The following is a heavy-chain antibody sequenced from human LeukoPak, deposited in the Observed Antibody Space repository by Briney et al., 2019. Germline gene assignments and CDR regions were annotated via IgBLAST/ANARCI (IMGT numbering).Heavy chain of an antibody. CDR1: GXTFSSYW. J-gene: IGHJ3*02. D-gene: IGHD3-16*01. Sequence: PGGSLRLSCAASGXTFSSYWLYWVRQAPGKGLMWVSRCDSDGSGTTYVDSVKGRFTVSRDNAKNTLYLQMSSLRAEDTAVYYCATSSVWGGAFNIWGQGTMVTVSS. CDR2: CDSDGSGT. V-gene: IGHV3-74*01. CDR3: ATSSVWGGAFNI.